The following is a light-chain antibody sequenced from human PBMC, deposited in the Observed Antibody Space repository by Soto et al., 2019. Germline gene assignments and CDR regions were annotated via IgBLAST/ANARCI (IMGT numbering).Light chain of an antibody. CDR3: QPYGTSPLT. J-gene: IGKJ4*01. CDR1: QSVSRNY. V-gene: IGKV3-20*01. Sequence: VLTQTPGTLSLSPGESATLSCRASQSVSRNYLAWYQQKPGQAPRLLIFDVSTRATGIPDRFSGSGSETDFTLTISRLEAEDFAVYHCQPYGTSPLTFGGGTKVDIK. CDR2: DVS.